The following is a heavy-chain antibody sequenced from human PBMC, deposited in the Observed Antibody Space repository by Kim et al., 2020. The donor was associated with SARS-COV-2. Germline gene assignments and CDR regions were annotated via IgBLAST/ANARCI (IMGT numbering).Heavy chain of an antibody. CDR3: AREPLTVYFGMDV. V-gene: IGHV1-3*01. Sequence: INSHNVQGRVTIARDTSATTAYMELSSLRPEDTAVYYCAREPLTVYFGMDVWGQGTTVTVSS. J-gene: IGHJ6*02. D-gene: IGHD4-17*01.